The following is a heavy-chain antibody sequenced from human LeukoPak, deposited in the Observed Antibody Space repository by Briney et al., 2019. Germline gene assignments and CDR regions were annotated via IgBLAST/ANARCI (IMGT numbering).Heavy chain of an antibody. Sequence: GESLKISCKGSGYSFSTYWIGWVRQMPGKGLEWMGIIYPGDSDTRYSPSLQGQVTISADKSISTAYLQWSSLKASDTAMYYCVSSSSGYNLRYFDYWGQGTLVTVSS. CDR2: IYPGDSDT. D-gene: IGHD5-12*01. V-gene: IGHV5-51*01. CDR1: GYSFSTYW. J-gene: IGHJ4*02. CDR3: VSSSSGYNLRYFDY.